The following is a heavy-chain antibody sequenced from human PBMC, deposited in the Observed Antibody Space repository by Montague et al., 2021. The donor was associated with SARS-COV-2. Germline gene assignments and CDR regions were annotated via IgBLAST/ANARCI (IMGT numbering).Heavy chain of an antibody. CDR1: GASVGSSD. CDR3: ARETTTADAFDI. D-gene: IGHD1-14*01. J-gene: IGHJ3*02. Sequence: SETLSLTCTVSGASVGSSDWGWIRQSPGKGLEWIGYFYSVGSTDYNPSLRSRATISRDTSKNQFSLKVRSVTAADTAVYYCARETTTADAFDIWGQGTMVTVSS. CDR2: FYSVGST. V-gene: IGHV4-59*02.